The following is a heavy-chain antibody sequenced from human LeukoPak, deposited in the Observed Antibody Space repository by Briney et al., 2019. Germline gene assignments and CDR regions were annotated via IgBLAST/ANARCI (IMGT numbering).Heavy chain of an antibody. D-gene: IGHD6-13*01. Sequence: GGSLRLSCAASGFTFSSYGMHWVRQAPGKGLEWVAVIWYDGSNKYYADSVKGRFTISRDNSKNTLYLQMNSLRAEDTAVYYCARARSHSSSPSPDYYYGMDVWGQGTTVTVSS. CDR1: GFTFSSYG. CDR2: IWYDGSNK. J-gene: IGHJ6*02. V-gene: IGHV3-33*01. CDR3: ARARSHSSSPSPDYYYGMDV.